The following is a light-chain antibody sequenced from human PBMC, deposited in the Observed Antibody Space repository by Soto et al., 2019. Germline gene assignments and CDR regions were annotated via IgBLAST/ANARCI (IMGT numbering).Light chain of an antibody. V-gene: IGKV1-6*01. CDR2: AAS. Sequence: AIQTTQSPSSLSASVGDRVTITCRASRGIRDDLGWYQQKAGKAPKLLIYAASNLQTGVPSRFSGSESGTDLTLIISGLQPEDFGPNYCQQYYDYPYTFGQGTKVDI. J-gene: IGKJ2*01. CDR3: QQYYDYPYT. CDR1: RGIRDD.